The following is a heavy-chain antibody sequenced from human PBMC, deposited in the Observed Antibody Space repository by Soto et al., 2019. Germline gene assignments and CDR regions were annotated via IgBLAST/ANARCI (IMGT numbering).Heavy chain of an antibody. CDR1: GFSVTINY. CDR2: IYSGGGT. D-gene: IGHD2-2*01. V-gene: IGHV3-53*01. CDR3: ARDIACSSSSCQGDNFDI. Sequence: QLVASGGGLIQPGESLTLSCGASGFSVTINYMQWVRQAPGKGLEWVSRIYSGGGTHYADFVKGRFIISRDNSKNTLHLQVDKLRAEDTAIYYCARDIACSSSSCQGDNFDIWGRGTLVTVSP. J-gene: IGHJ3*02.